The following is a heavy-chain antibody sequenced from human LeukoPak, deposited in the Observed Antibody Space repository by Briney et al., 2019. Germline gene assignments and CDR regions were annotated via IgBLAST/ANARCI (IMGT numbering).Heavy chain of an antibody. D-gene: IGHD3-22*01. CDR2: ISGSGGST. Sequence: PGGSLRLSCAGSGFTFSSYAMSWVRQAPGKGLEWVSAISGSGGSTYYADSVKGRFTISRDNSKNTLYLQMNSLRAEDTAVYYCAKDTRTMIVVVTPNDAFDIWGQGTMVTVSS. J-gene: IGHJ3*02. CDR1: GFTFSSYA. CDR3: AKDTRTMIVVVTPNDAFDI. V-gene: IGHV3-23*01.